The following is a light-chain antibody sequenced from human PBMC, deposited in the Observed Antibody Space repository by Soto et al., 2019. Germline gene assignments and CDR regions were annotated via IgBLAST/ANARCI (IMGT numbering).Light chain of an antibody. CDR1: QTISTY. V-gene: IGKV1-39*01. J-gene: IGKJ2*01. CDR3: HQSDSTPYT. Sequence: DIQMTQSPSSLSASVGDRVTITCRASQTISTYLNWYQQKPGKAPRLLIYDASSLLSGVPSRFSGSGSGTDFTLTIASLQPEDFSTYYCHQSDSTPYTFGQGTKVES. CDR2: DAS.